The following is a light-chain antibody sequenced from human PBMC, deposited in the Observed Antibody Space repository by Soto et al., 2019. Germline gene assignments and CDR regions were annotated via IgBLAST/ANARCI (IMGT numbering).Light chain of an antibody. J-gene: IGKJ5*01. CDR3: MQGTHWPIT. Sequence: VMTQSPPTLPVTLGQPASISCRSIQSLVHSDGIAYFSWYQQRPGRSPRRLIYKVSNRDSGVPARFSGSGSGTDFALKISRVEAEDVGVYYCMQGTHWPITFGQGTRLETK. V-gene: IGKV2-30*02. CDR2: KVS. CDR1: QSLVHSDGIAY.